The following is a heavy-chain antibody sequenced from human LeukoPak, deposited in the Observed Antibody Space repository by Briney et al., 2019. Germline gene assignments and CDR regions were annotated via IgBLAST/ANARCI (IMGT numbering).Heavy chain of an antibody. CDR3: ARDIFGVADAFDI. D-gene: IGHD3-3*01. CDR2: IYYSGST. Sequence: SETLSLTCTVSGGSISSYYWSWIRQPPGKGLEWIGYIYYSGSTYYNPSLKSRVTISVDTSKNHFSLKLSSVTAADTAVYYCARDIFGVADAFDIWGQGTMVTVSS. V-gene: IGHV4-59*12. J-gene: IGHJ3*02. CDR1: GGSISSYY.